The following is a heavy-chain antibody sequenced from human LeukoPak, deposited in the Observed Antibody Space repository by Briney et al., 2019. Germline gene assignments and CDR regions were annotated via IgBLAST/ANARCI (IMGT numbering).Heavy chain of an antibody. V-gene: IGHV3-33*01. CDR3: AMGGSTMIADNWCDP. D-gene: IGHD3-22*01. CDR2: ICYDGSTK. J-gene: IGHJ5*02. Sequence: GGSLRLSCAASGFTFSSYGMHWVRQAPGKGLEWVAVICYDGSTKYYADSVEGRFTSSIDNPKNTLYVQMNSLRAEDTAVYYCAMGGSTMIADNWCDPWLERTLDTVSS. CDR1: GFTFSSYG.